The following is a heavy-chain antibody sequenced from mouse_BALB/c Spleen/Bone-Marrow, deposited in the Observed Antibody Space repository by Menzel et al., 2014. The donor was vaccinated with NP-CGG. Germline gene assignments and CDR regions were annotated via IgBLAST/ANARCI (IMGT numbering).Heavy chain of an antibody. CDR1: GFTFSSFG. D-gene: IGHD2-1*01. CDR3: ARYYGNYSGYFDV. J-gene: IGHJ1*01. V-gene: IGHV5-17*02. Sequence: EVKVVESGGGLVQPGGSRKLSCAASGFTFSSFGMHWVRQAPEKGLEWVAYISSASSTIYYADTVKGRFPNSRDNPKNTLFLQMTSLRSEDTAMYYCARYYGNYSGYFDVWGAGTTVTVSS. CDR2: ISSASSTI.